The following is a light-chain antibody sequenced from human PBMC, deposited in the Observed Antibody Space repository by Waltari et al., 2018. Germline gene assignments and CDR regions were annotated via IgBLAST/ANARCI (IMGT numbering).Light chain of an antibody. Sequence: QSALTQPASVSGSPGQSITISCTGNSSDVGGYNYVPWYQQHPGKAPKLMIYDVSNRPSGVSNRFSGSKSGNTASLTISGLQAEDEADYYCSSYTSSNTLVFGGGTKLTVL. J-gene: IGLJ2*01. V-gene: IGLV2-14*03. CDR3: SSYTSSNTLV. CDR1: SSDVGGYNY. CDR2: DVS.